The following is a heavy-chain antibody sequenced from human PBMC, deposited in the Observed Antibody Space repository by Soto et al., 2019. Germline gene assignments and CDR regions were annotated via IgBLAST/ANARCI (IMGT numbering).Heavy chain of an antibody. D-gene: IGHD4-17*01. J-gene: IGHJ4*02. CDR2: INHSGST. V-gene: IGHV4-34*01. CDR1: GLSFSGYY. Sequence: SETLSLTCAVYGLSFSGYYWSWIRQPPGKGLEWIGEINHSGSTNYNPSLKSRVTVSVDTSKNQFSLKVTSVIAADTAVYYCTRFGGHTVTSDSWGRGTPVTVSS. CDR3: TRFGGHTVTSDS.